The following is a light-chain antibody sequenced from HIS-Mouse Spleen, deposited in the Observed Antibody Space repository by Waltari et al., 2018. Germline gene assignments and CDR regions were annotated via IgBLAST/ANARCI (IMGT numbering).Light chain of an antibody. Sequence: QSALTQPASVSGSPGQSITISCTGPSRDVGSYNLVSWYQQHPGKAPKPMIYEGSKRPSGVSNRFSGSKSGNTASLTISGLQAEDEADYYCCSYAGSSPYVVFGGGTKLTVL. J-gene: IGLJ2*01. V-gene: IGLV2-23*01. CDR2: EGS. CDR1: SRDVGSYNL. CDR3: CSYAGSSPYVV.